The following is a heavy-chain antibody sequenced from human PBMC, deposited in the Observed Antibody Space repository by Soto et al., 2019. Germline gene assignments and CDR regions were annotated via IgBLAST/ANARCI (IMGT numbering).Heavy chain of an antibody. CDR3: ARLDTTSFGMDV. V-gene: IGHV4-39*01. D-gene: IGHD1-1*01. CDR1: GGSISSSSYY. J-gene: IGHJ6*02. CDR2: IYYSGST. Sequence: SETLSLTCTVSGGSISSSSYYWGWIRQPPGKGLEWIGSIYYSGSTYYNPSLKSRVTISVDTSKNQSSLKLSSVTAADTAVYYCARLDTTSFGMDVWGQGTTVTVSS.